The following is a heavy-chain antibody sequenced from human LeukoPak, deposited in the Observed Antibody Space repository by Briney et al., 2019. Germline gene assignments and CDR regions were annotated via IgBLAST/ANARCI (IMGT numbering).Heavy chain of an antibody. V-gene: IGHV1-18*01. CDR3: ARVPSNPNYDFWSGYYFDY. J-gene: IGHJ4*02. CDR2: ISAYNGNT. D-gene: IGHD3-3*01. CDR1: GYTFTSYG. Sequence: ASVKVSCKASGYTFTSYGISWMRQAPGQGLEWMGWISAYNGNTNYAQKLQGRVTMTTDTSTSTAYMELRSLRSDDTAVYYCARVPSNPNYDFWSGYYFDYWGQGTLVTVSS.